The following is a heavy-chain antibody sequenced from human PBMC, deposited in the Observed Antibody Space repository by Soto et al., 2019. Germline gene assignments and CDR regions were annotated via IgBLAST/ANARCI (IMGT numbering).Heavy chain of an antibody. CDR1: GFTFSSFE. J-gene: IGHJ5*02. CDR2: ISSGGKTT. CDR3: ARNYIIYYDGSRAHYS. V-gene: IGHV3-48*03. D-gene: IGHD3-22*01. Sequence: GGSLRFSCVASGFTFSSFEMNWVRQAPGKGLEWISYISSGGKTTYYADSVKGRFTISRDNAKNSLYLQMSSLRAEDAAVYYCARNYIIYYDGSRAHYSWGRGTLVTVS.